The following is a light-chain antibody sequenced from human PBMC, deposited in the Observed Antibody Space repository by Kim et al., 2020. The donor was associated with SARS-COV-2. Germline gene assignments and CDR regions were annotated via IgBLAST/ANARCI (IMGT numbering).Light chain of an antibody. V-gene: IGKV3-15*01. CDR2: GAS. J-gene: IGKJ4*01. Sequence: CGARGESAPLSCGASGGIESNLAGYEQKPGRAPGLVSCGASAGAAGGPARFSGRGSGTEFTLTISSLRCEDCAFYYCQQYGSWPLTFGGETKVEI. CDR3: QQYGSWPLT. CDR1: GGIESN.